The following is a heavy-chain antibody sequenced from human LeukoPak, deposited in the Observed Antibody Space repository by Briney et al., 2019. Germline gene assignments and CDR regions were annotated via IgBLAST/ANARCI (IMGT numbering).Heavy chain of an antibody. CDR1: GYTFTSYD. J-gene: IGHJ6*02. Sequence: ASVKVSCKASGYTFTSYDINWVRQATGQGLEWMGWMNPNSGNTGYVQKFQGRVTMTRNTSISTAYMELSSLRSEDTAVYYCARVGYCSSTSCLYYYGMDVWGQGTTVTVSS. CDR2: MNPNSGNT. D-gene: IGHD2-2*01. CDR3: ARVGYCSSTSCLYYYGMDV. V-gene: IGHV1-8*01.